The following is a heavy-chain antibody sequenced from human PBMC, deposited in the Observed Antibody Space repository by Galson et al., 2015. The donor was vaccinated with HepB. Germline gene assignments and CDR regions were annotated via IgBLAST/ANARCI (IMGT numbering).Heavy chain of an antibody. V-gene: IGHV4-4*02. CDR3: ARVVVVTAILYYYYGMDV. CDR2: IYHSGST. Sequence: TLSLTCAVSGGSISSSNWWSWVRQPPGKGLEWIGEIYHSGSTNYNPSLKSRVTISVDKSKNQFSLKLSSVTAADTAVYYCARVVVVTAILYYYYGMDVWGQGTTVTVSS. CDR1: GGSISSSNW. D-gene: IGHD2-21*02. J-gene: IGHJ6*02.